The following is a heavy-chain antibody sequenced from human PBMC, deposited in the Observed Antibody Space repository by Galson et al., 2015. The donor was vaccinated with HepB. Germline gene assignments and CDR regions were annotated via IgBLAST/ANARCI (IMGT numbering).Heavy chain of an antibody. V-gene: IGHV3-11*01. D-gene: IGHD2-15*01. CDR1: GFTFSDYY. J-gene: IGHJ6*03. CDR2: ISSSGSTI. Sequence: SLRLSCAASGFTFSDYYMSWIRQAPGKGLEWVSYISSSGSTIYYADSVKGRVTISRDNAKNSLYLQMNSLRAEDTAVYYCARVVRCCSGGSCNYYYYYMDVWGKGTTVTVSS. CDR3: ARVVRCCSGGSCNYYYYYMDV.